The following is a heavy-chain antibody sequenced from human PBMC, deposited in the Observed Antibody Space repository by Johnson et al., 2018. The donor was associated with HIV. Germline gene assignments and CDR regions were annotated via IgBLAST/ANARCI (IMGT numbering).Heavy chain of an antibody. CDR3: AKDRKLKVNTALGYSGAFDI. Sequence: EVLLLESGGGLVQPGGSLRPSCAVSGFTFSSYAMSWVRQAPGKGLEWVSGINWNGGSTGYADSVKGRFTISRDNAKNSLYLQMNSLRAEDTAVYYCAKDRKLKVNTALGYSGAFDIWGQGTMVTVSS. CDR2: INWNGGST. V-gene: IGHV3-20*04. CDR1: GFTFSSYA. J-gene: IGHJ3*02. D-gene: IGHD5-18*01.